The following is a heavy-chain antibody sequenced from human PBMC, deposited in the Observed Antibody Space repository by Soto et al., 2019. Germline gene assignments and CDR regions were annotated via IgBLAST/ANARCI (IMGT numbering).Heavy chain of an antibody. CDR2: IDHSGRT. J-gene: IGHJ4*02. CDR1: GGSFSGYF. CDR3: ARGTTE. Sequence: QVQLQQWGAGLLKPSETLSLTCAVYGGSFSGYFWSWIRQTPGKGLEWIGEIDHSGRTKYTPSLKSRVSISVDTSKNQFSRRLSSVTAADTALYYCARGTTEWGQGTLVTVSS. D-gene: IGHD1-1*01. V-gene: IGHV4-34*02.